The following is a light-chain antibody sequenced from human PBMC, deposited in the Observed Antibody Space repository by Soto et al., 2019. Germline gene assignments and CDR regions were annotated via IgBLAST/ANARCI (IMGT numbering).Light chain of an antibody. CDR3: PQYHDWPWT. CDR1: QSVGSD. CDR2: GAS. V-gene: IGKV3-15*01. Sequence: EIVMTQSPATLSVSPGARATLSCRASQSVGSDLVWYRQKPGQDPRLLIYGASNRATGVPDRFSGSGSGTVFTLTSSSLQSDDFAVDYCPQYHDWPWTCGQGTKVEIK. J-gene: IGKJ1*01.